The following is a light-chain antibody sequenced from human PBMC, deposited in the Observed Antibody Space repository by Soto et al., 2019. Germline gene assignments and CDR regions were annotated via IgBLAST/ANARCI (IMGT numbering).Light chain of an antibody. CDR1: QSINSW. J-gene: IGKJ4*01. Sequence: DIQMTHSPSTLSASVGDRVTITGRASQSINSWLAWYQQKPGRAPNLLIYGASDLQSGVPSRFSGSGSGTDFTLTISSLQPEDFATYYCQQANSFPLTFGGGTKVDIK. V-gene: IGKV1-12*01. CDR3: QQANSFPLT. CDR2: GAS.